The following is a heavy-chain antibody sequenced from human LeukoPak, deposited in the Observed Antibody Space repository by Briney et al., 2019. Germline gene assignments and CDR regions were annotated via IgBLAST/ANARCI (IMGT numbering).Heavy chain of an antibody. CDR2: INPSGGST. V-gene: IGHV1-46*01. CDR3: ARAHYDSSGYYYEKFDY. CDR1: GYTFTSYY. D-gene: IGHD3-22*01. Sequence: ASVKVSCKASGYTFTSYYMHWVRQAPGQGLEWMGIINPSGGSTSYAQKFQGRVTMTRDTSTSTVYMELSSLRSEDTAVYYCARAHYDSSGYYYEKFDYWGQGTLVTVSS. J-gene: IGHJ4*02.